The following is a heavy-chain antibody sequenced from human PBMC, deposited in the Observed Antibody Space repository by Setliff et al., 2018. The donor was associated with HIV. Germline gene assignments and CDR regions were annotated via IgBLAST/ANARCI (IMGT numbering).Heavy chain of an antibody. V-gene: IGHV3-33*01. D-gene: IGHD2-2*01. Sequence: SLRLSCAASGFTFSTYGMHWVRQAPGKGLEWLAVIWYDGSNKYYADSVKGRFTISRDNSKNTLYLQMNSLRAEDTAVYYCARRAYCSSTTCFDFWGQGTLVTVSS. CDR3: ARRAYCSSTTCFDF. J-gene: IGHJ4*02. CDR2: IWYDGSNK. CDR1: GFTFSTYG.